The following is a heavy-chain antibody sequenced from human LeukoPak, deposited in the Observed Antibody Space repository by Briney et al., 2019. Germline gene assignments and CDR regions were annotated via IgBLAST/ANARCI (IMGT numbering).Heavy chain of an antibody. CDR3: ARGDLGSI. CDR2: IYYSGST. V-gene: IGHV4-39*01. J-gene: IGHJ3*02. Sequence: SETLSLTCTVSGGSISSSSYSWGWIRQPPGKGLEWIGSIYYSGSTYYNPSLKSRVTISVDTSKNQFSLKLSSVTAADTAVYYCARGDLGSIWGQGTMVTVSS. CDR1: GGSISSSSYS. D-gene: IGHD2-15*01.